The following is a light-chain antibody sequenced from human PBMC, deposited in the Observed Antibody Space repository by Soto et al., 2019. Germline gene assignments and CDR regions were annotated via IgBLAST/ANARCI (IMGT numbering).Light chain of an antibody. J-gene: IGKJ4*01. V-gene: IGKV3-15*01. Sequence: EIEMTQSPATLSLAPGERVTLSCRASESVSTNLAWYQQKAGQAPRLLIYGASTRATGIPARFSGSGSGTEFTLTISSLQSEDFAVYYCQQYNNWPLTFGGGTQVDIK. CDR2: GAS. CDR3: QQYNNWPLT. CDR1: ESVSTN.